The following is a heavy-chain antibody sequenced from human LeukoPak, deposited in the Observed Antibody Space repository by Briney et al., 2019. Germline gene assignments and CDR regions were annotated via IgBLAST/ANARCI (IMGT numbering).Heavy chain of an antibody. CDR2: IKVDGSEK. CDR1: GFTFSNSW. V-gene: IGHV3-7*04. D-gene: IGHD6-13*01. CDR3: ARAYSSPNWFDP. Sequence: GGSLRLSCAASGFTFSNSWMSWVRQAPGKGLEWVANIKVDGSEKYYVDSVKGRFIISRDNAKNSLYLQMNSLRAEDTAVYYCARAYSSPNWFDPWGQGTLVTVSS. J-gene: IGHJ5*02.